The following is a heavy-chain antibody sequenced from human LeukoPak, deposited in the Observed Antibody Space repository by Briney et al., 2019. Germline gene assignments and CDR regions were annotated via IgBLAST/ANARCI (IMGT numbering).Heavy chain of an antibody. V-gene: IGHV1-2*02. Sequence: ASVKVSCKPSGYTFTGYYMHWVRQAPGQGLEWVGYINENTGGTRYAQNFLGRVTMTRDTSISTAYMELSSLTSDDTAVYYCARGAFCGSGCYYYFDYWGQGTLVTVSS. D-gene: IGHD2-21*02. CDR3: ARGAFCGSGCYYYFDY. CDR2: INENTGGT. J-gene: IGHJ4*02. CDR1: GYTFTGYY.